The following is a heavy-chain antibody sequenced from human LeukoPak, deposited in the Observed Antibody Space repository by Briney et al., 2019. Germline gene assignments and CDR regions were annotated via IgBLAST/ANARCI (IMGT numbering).Heavy chain of an antibody. D-gene: IGHD3-16*02. J-gene: IGHJ4*02. V-gene: IGHV1-18*01. CDR3: ARDSKRDDYVWGSYRQFDY. CDR1: GYTFTSYG. CDR2: ISAYNGNT. Sequence: ASVKVSCKASGYTFTSYGISWVRQAPGQGVEWMGWISAYNGNTNYAQKLQGRVTMTTDTSTSTAYMELRSLRSDDTAVYYCARDSKRDDYVWGSYRQFDYWGQGTLVTVSP.